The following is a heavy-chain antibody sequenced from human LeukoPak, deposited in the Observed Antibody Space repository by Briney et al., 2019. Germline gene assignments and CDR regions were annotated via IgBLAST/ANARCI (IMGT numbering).Heavy chain of an antibody. CDR1: GFTFSSIA. CDR2: ISGSGGGT. J-gene: IGHJ4*02. Sequence: GGSLRLSCAASGFTFSSIAMSWVRQAPGKGLEWVSTISGSGGGTYYADSVKGRFTISRDDSKNTLYLQMNSLRADDTAVYYCAKDLGRYRNNFFDYWGQGNLVTVSS. CDR3: AKDLGRYRNNFFDY. D-gene: IGHD1-26*01. V-gene: IGHV3-23*01.